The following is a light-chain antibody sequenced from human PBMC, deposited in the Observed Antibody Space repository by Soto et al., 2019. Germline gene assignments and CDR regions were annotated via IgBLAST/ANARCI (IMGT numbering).Light chain of an antibody. Sequence: QSALTQPASVSGSPGQSITISCTRASSDIGGYNYVSWYQQHPGKAPKLMIYDVSDRPSGVSSRFSGSKSGNTASLTISGLQAEDGADYYCSTYTTTSTLVFGGGTKLTVL. CDR3: STYTTTSTLV. CDR2: DVS. J-gene: IGLJ2*01. V-gene: IGLV2-14*03. CDR1: SSDIGGYNY.